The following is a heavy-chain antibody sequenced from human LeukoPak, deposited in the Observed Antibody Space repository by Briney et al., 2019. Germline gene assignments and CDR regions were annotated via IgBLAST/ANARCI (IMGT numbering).Heavy chain of an antibody. J-gene: IGHJ6*02. Sequence: GGSLRLSCAASGFTFSSYSMNWVRQAPGKGLEWVSYFGSSSSTIYYADSVKGRFTISRDNAKNSLYLQMNSLRAEDTAVYYCAKLYGSGSYYTLYYYYGMDVWGQGTTVTVSS. D-gene: IGHD3-10*01. CDR2: FGSSSSTI. V-gene: IGHV3-48*01. CDR3: AKLYGSGSYYTLYYYYGMDV. CDR1: GFTFSSYS.